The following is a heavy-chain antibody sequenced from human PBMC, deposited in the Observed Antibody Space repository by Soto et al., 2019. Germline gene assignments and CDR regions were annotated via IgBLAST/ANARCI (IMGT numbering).Heavy chain of an antibody. D-gene: IGHD1-26*01. J-gene: IGHJ4*02. Sequence: SGPTLVNPTQTLTLTCTFSGFSLSTSGVGVGWIRQPPGKALEWLALIYWDDDKRYSPSLKTRLTITRDTSKNLVVLTMNNMDPVDTATYYCAHRQSSGSYSYWGQGTLVTVSS. CDR3: AHRQSSGSYSY. CDR2: IYWDDDK. V-gene: IGHV2-5*02. CDR1: GFSLSTSGVG.